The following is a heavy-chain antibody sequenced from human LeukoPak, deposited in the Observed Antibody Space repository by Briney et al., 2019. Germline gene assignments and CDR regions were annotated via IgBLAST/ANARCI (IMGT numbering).Heavy chain of an antibody. D-gene: IGHD1-14*01. CDR1: ENTFTNYY. Sequence: GASVKVSCKASENTFTNYYMHWVRQAPGQGLEWLGIINPNGDLTNYAQTFQGRVTMTRDTSTTTLYMELSSLRSEDTAVYYCARLRLPNRDFDYWGQGTLVTVSS. J-gene: IGHJ4*02. CDR2: INPNGDLT. V-gene: IGHV1-46*01. CDR3: ARLRLPNRDFDY.